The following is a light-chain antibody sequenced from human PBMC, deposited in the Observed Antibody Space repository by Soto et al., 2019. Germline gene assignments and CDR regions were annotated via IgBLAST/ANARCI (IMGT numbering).Light chain of an antibody. CDR3: QTWVTAIQV. V-gene: IGLV4-69*01. J-gene: IGLJ2*01. CDR2: LNSDGSH. Sequence: QLVLTQSPSASASLGASVKLTCTLSSGHSSYAIAWHQQRPEKGPRYLMKLNSDGSHSKGDGIPDRFSGSSSGAERYLTISSHQYEDEADYNCQTWVTAIQVFGGGTKVTVL. CDR1: SGHSSYA.